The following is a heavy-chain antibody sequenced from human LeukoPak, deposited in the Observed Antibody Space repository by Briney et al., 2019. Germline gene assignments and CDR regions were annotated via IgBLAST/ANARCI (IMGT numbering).Heavy chain of an antibody. CDR2: IDYNVNT. Sequence: RXXPGXXLXGXANIDYNVNTNYTPSLKSRVTISLHTSKKQVSLNLSSVTAADTAVYYCARHRAYCGGDCLYFFLVSSGQGTLVTVSS. J-gene: IGHJ4*02. CDR3: ARHRAYCGGDCLYFFLVS. V-gene: IGHV4-61*07. D-gene: IGHD2-21*02.